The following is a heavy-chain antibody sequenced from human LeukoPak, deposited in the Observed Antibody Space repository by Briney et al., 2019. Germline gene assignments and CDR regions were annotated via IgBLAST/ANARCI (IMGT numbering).Heavy chain of an antibody. CDR2: ISGGGTNT. D-gene: IGHD6-19*01. CDR1: GFTFTNCA. V-gene: IGHV3-23*01. J-gene: IGHJ1*01. CDR3: AKSSGGSGWYTREYFQH. Sequence: GGSLRLSCAASGFTFTNCAMTWVRQAPGKGLEWVSGISGGGTNTYYADSVKGRFTISRDKFNHTLYLQMSSLRAEDTALYYCAKSSGGSGWYTREYFQHWGQGTQVTVSS.